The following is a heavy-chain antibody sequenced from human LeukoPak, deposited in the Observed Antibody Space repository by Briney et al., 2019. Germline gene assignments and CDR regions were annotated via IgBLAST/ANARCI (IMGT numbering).Heavy chain of an antibody. CDR2: ISGSGGST. CDR1: GFTFSSYA. CDR3: ARYYYDSSGHYTFDY. J-gene: IGHJ4*02. D-gene: IGHD3-22*01. Sequence: PGGSLRLSCAASGFTFSSYAMSWVRQAPGKGLEWVSGISGSGGSTYYADSVKGRFTISRDNSKNTLYLQMNSLRAEDTAVYYCARYYYDSSGHYTFDYWGQGTLVTVSS. V-gene: IGHV3-23*01.